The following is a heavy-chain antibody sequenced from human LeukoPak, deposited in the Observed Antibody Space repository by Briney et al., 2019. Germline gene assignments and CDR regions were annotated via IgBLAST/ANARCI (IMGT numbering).Heavy chain of an antibody. V-gene: IGHV3-66*01. CDR2: IYSGGST. D-gene: IGHD5-12*01. Sequence: AGGSLRLSCAASGFTVSSNYMNWVRQAPGKGLEWVSIIYSGGSTFYADSVKGRFTISRDNAKNSLYLQMNSLRAEDTAVFYCARDGTYTDYDPDFDIWGQGTLVTVSS. CDR1: GFTVSSNY. CDR3: ARDGTYTDYDPDFDI. J-gene: IGHJ4*02.